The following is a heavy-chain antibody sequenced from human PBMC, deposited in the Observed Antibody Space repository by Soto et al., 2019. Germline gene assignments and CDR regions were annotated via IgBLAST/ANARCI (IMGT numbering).Heavy chain of an antibody. D-gene: IGHD3-22*01. CDR2: IIPAFQTA. J-gene: IGHJ4*02. CDR1: GGLFSSYP. V-gene: IGHV1-69*01. CDR3: ARGSSGSTCFNEF. Sequence: QEQLVQSGAEVEKPGSSVKVSCKASGGLFSSYPISWVRQFPGQGLEGMGGIIPAFQTAYYTQRFQGRVTITADESANTADMEVSSLTSEDTAIYYCARGSSGSTCFNEFWGQETLVSVSS.